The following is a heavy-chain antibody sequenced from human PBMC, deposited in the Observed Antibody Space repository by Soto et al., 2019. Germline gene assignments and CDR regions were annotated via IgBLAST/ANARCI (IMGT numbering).Heavy chain of an antibody. J-gene: IGHJ5*01. D-gene: IGHD3-22*01. CDR1: GFTFTNAW. CDR2: IKSETDGGTT. CDR3: TTDPYSTIIIVRFHS. Sequence: GGSLRLSCAASGFTFTNAWINWVRQAPGKGLEWVGRIKSETDGGTTDYAEPVKGRFAISRDDSNNMVYLQMNSLKIEDTAVYYCTTDPYSTIIIVRFHSWGHGTLVTASS. V-gene: IGHV3-15*07.